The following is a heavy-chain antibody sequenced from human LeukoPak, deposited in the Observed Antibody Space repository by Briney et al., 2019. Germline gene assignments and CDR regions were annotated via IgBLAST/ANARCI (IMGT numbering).Heavy chain of an antibody. CDR1: GFTFSSYG. J-gene: IGHJ6*04. Sequence: GRSLRLSCAASGFTFSSYGMHWVRQAPGKGLEWVAVIWYDGSNKYYADSVKGRFTISRDNSKNTLYPQMNSLRAEDTAVYYCARDGYYGSGSQTYYYYYYGMDVWGKGTTVTVSS. CDR2: IWYDGSNK. V-gene: IGHV3-33*01. D-gene: IGHD3-10*01. CDR3: ARDGYYGSGSQTYYYYYYGMDV.